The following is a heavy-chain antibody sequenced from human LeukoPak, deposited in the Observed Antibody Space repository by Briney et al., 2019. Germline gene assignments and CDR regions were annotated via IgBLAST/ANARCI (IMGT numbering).Heavy chain of an antibody. CDR2: ITYNGGTT. J-gene: IGHJ4*02. V-gene: IGHV3-64*01. Sequence: KPGGSLRLSCAASGFTFSNYAMHWVRQAPGKGLEYLSGITYNGGTTYYANSVEGRFTISRDNSKNSLYLQMNSLRVEDTAVYYCAKGPPRVGATTLGGLYWGQGTLVTVSS. D-gene: IGHD1-26*01. CDR1: GFTFSNYA. CDR3: AKGPPRVGATTLGGLY.